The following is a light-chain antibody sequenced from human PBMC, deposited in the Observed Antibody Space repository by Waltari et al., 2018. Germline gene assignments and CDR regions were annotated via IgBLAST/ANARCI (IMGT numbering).Light chain of an antibody. J-gene: IGLJ7*01. CDR2: YYSDSDK. CDR3: QVYASGARL. CDR1: RDFNVCPTD. Sequence: PVLAQPPSLSASPGASARPPCTLTRDFNVCPTDMFWYQQKPGSAPRLCLFYYSDSDKQLGPGVPNRVSGSKETSSNTAFLLISGVQPEDEADYYCQVYASGARLLGGGTRLTVL. V-gene: IGLV5-37*01.